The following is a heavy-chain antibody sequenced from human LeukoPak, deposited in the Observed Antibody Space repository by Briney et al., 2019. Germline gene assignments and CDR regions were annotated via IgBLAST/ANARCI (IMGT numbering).Heavy chain of an antibody. D-gene: IGHD6-19*01. J-gene: IGHJ4*02. V-gene: IGHV3-23*01. CDR1: EFTFSSYG. CDR2: ISGSGGST. Sequence: GGSLRLSCAASEFTFSSYGMSWVRQAPGKGLEWVSAISGSGGSTYYADSVKGRFTISRDNSKNTLYLQMNSLRAEDTAVYYCARDGRDGHGGWSEFDYWGQGTLVTVSS. CDR3: ARDGRDGHGGWSEFDY.